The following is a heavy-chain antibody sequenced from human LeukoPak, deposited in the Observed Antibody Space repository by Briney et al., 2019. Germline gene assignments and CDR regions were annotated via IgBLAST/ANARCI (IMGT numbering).Heavy chain of an antibody. CDR2: ISGSGGST. D-gene: IGHD6-19*01. J-gene: IGHJ4*02. CDR1: GFTFSSYA. V-gene: IGHV3-23*01. CDR3: ARHAPKGIAVAGIDY. Sequence: GGSLRLSCAASGFTFSSYAMSWVRQAPGKGLEWVSAISGSGGSTYYADSVKGGFTISRDNSKNTLYLQMNSLRAEDTGVYYCARHAPKGIAVAGIDYWGQGTLVTVSS.